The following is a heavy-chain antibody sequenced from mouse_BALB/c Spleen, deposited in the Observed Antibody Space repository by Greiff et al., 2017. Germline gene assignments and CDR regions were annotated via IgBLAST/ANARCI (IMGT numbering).Heavy chain of an antibody. V-gene: IGHV2-3*01. J-gene: IGHJ4*01. CDR1: GFSLTSYG. Sequence: QVQLQQSGPGLVAPSQSLSLTCAVSGFSLTSYGVSWVRQPPGKGLEWLGVIWSDGSTNYHSALISRLSISKNNSKSQVFFKLNSLQTDDTATYYGAKGGPYDNAMDYWGQGTSVTVSS. CDR3: AKGGPYDNAMDY. CDR2: IWSDGST. D-gene: IGHD2-3*01.